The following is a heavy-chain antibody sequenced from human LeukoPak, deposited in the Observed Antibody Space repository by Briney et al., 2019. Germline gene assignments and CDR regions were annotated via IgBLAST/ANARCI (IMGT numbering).Heavy chain of an antibody. CDR1: GFTFSSYE. CDR2: ISSSGSTI. CDR3: ASRVVVAASDYYGMDV. J-gene: IGHJ6*04. D-gene: IGHD2-15*01. Sequence: PGRSLRLSCAASGFTFSSYEMNWVRQAPGKGLEWVSYISSSGSTIYYADSVKGRFTISRDNAKNSLYLQMNSLRAEDTAVYYCASRVVVAASDYYGMDVWGKGTTVTVSS. V-gene: IGHV3-48*03.